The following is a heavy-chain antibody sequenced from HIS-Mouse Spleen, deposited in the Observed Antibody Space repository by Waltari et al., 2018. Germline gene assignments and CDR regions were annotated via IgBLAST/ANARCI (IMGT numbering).Heavy chain of an antibody. V-gene: IGHV4-39*07. CDR2: IYYSGST. J-gene: IGHJ2*01. Sequence: LQPQESGPGLVTLSETLSLPRTVSGRPIRSRCYYGVWIRQPPGKGLEWIGSIYYSGSTYYNPSLKSRVTISVDTSKNQFSLKLSSVTAADTAVYYCAREIPYSSSWYDWYFDLWGRGTLVTVSS. CDR1: GRPIRSRCYY. CDR3: AREIPYSSSWYDWYFDL. D-gene: IGHD6-13*01.